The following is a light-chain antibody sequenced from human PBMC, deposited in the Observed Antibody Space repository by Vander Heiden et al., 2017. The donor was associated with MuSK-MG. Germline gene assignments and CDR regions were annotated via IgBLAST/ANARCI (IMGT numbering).Light chain of an antibody. Sequence: IQVTQSPSSLSASVGDKVTIPWRGRQGIRNDLGWYQQKPGKAPKRLIYAASSLQSGVPSRFSGSGSGTEFTLTISSLHPEDSATYYCLQHNSYPPTFGQGTKLEIK. CDR2: AAS. J-gene: IGKJ2*01. CDR3: LQHNSYPPT. CDR1: QGIRND. V-gene: IGKV1-17*01.